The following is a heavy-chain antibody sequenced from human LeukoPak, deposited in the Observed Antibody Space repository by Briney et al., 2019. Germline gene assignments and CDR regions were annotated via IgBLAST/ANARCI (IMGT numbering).Heavy chain of an antibody. J-gene: IGHJ5*02. CDR1: GGSFSANY. Sequence: SETLSLTCAVSGGSFSANYWSWIRQPPGEGPEWIGEINHTGRTNYNPSLKSRVTISVDMSKNQFSLKLSSVTAADTAVYYCAKGAGGFSYYNWFDPWGQRTLVTVSS. V-gene: IGHV4-34*01. CDR3: AKGAGGFSYYNWFDP. D-gene: IGHD5-18*01. CDR2: INHTGRT.